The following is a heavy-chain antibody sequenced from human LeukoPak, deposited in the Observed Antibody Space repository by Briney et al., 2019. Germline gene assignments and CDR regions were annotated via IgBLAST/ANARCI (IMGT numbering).Heavy chain of an antibody. J-gene: IGHJ4*02. CDR1: GGSISNSSSY. V-gene: IGHV4-39*01. Sequence: SETLSLTCTVSGGSISNSSSYWGWIRQPPGKGLEWIGSIYYSGSTYYNPSLKSRVTISVDTSKNQFSLKLSSVTAADTAVYYCARTTTVPDYWGQGTLVTVSS. CDR3: ARTTTVPDY. D-gene: IGHD4-11*01. CDR2: IYYSGST.